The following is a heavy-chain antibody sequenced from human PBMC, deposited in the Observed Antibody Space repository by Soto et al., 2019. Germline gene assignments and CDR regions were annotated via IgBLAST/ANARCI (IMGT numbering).Heavy chain of an antibody. V-gene: IGHV1-3*01. CDR1: GYTFTSYA. D-gene: IGHD3-22*01. CDR2: INAGNGNT. J-gene: IGHJ3*02. Sequence: ASVKVSFKACGYTFTSYAMHWLRQAPGQRLEWMGWINAGNGNTKYSQKFQGRVTITRDTSASTAYMELSSLRSEDTAVYYCARENIVVAYDAFDIWGQGTMVTVSS. CDR3: ARENIVVAYDAFDI.